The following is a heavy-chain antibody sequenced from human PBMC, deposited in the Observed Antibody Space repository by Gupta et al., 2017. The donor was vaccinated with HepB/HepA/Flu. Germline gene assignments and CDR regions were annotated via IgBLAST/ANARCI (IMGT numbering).Heavy chain of an antibody. V-gene: IGHV3-48*03. CDR3: AAWAYYFDY. CDR1: GFTFSSYE. Sequence: EVQLVESGGGLVQPGGSLRLSCAASGFTFSSYEMNWVRQAPGKGLEWVSYMSSSGSTIYYADSVKGRFTISRDNAKNSLYLQMNSLRAEDTAVYYCAAWAYYFDYWGQGTLVTVSS. J-gene: IGHJ4*02. D-gene: IGHD1-26*01. CDR2: MSSSGSTI.